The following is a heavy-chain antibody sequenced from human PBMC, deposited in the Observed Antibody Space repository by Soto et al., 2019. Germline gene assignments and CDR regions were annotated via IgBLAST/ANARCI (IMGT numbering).Heavy chain of an antibody. J-gene: IGHJ6*02. D-gene: IGHD3-3*01. CDR3: ARAGGPYYDFWSGYYGPYYYYGMDV. V-gene: IGHV1-46*01. Sequence: ASVKVSCKASGYTFTSYYMHWVRQAPGQGLEWMGIINPSGGSTSYAQKFQGRVTMTRDTSTSTVYMELSSLRSEDTAVYYCARAGGPYYDFWSGYYGPYYYYGMDVWGQVTTVTVSS. CDR1: GYTFTSYY. CDR2: INPSGGST.